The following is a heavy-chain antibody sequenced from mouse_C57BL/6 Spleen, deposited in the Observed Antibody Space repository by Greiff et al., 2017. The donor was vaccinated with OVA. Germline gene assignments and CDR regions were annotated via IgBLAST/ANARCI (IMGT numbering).Heavy chain of an antibody. CDR2: ISSGGSYT. J-gene: IGHJ3*01. V-gene: IGHV5-6*01. Sequence: EVKLQESGGDLVKPGGSLKLSCAASGFTFSSYGMSWVRQTPDKRLEWVATISSGGSYTYYPDSVKGRFTISRDNAKNTLYLQMSSLKSEDTAMYYCARHKEAWFAYWGQGTLVTVSA. CDR1: GFTFSSYG. CDR3: ARHKEAWFAY.